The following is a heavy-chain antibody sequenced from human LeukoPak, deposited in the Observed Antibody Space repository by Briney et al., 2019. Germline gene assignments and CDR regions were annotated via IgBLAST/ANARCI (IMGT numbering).Heavy chain of an antibody. CDR1: GFTFSSYA. CDR2: ISGSGGST. Sequence: GGSLRLSCAASGFTFSSYAMSWVRQAPGKGLEWVSAISGSGGSTYYADSVKGRFTISRDNSKNTLYLQMNSLRAEDTAVYYCAKIQGVAATLDGAPFNFDYWGQGTLVTVSS. J-gene: IGHJ4*02. D-gene: IGHD2-15*01. CDR3: AKIQGVAATLDGAPFNFDY. V-gene: IGHV3-23*01.